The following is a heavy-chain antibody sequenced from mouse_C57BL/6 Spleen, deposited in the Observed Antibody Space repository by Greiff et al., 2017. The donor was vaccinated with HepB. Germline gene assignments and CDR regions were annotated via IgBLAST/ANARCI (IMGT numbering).Heavy chain of an antibody. CDR1: GFTFSDYG. D-gene: IGHD1-1*01. J-gene: IGHJ1*03. Sequence: EVQVVESGGGLVQPGGSLKLSCAASGFTFSDYGMAWVRQAPRKGPEWVAFISNLAYSIYYADTVTGRFTISRENAKNTLYLEMSSLRSEDTAMYYCARQSHYYGSSYGYFDVWGTGTTVTVSS. V-gene: IGHV5-15*01. CDR3: ARQSHYYGSSYGYFDV. CDR2: ISNLAYSI.